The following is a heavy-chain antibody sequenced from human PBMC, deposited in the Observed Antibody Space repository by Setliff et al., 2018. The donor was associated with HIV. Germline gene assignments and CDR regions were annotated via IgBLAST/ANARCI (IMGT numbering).Heavy chain of an antibody. CDR3: ARDGFALFGVDYHYMDV. J-gene: IGHJ6*03. CDR2: ISYDGSHK. Sequence: GGSLRLSCAASGFTFRNHAMHWVRQAPGKGLEWVAVISYDGSHKYYADSVKGRFTISRDNSKNTVYVQMNSLRTEDTAVYYCARDGFALFGVDYHYMDVWGKGTTVTVSS. CDR1: GFTFRNHA. V-gene: IGHV3-30*04. D-gene: IGHD3-3*01.